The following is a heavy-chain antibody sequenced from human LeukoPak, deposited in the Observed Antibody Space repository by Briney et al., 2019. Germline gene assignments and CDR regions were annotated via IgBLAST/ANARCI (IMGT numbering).Heavy chain of an antibody. CDR3: ARDWYYGSGSLLVY. D-gene: IGHD3-10*01. CDR2: IKPNSGGT. V-gene: IGHV1-2*02. CDR1: GYTFTDYY. J-gene: IGHJ4*02. Sequence: ASVKVSCKASGYTFTDYYVHWVRQAPGQGLEWMGWIKPNSGGTSYAQKFQGRVTMTRDTSISTAYMELSRLRSDDTAVYYCARDWYYGSGSLLVYWGQGTLVTVSS.